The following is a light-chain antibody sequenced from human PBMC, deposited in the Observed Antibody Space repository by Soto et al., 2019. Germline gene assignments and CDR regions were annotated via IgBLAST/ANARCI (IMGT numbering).Light chain of an antibody. Sequence: EIVLKQSPATLSLPPGERATLSCRASQSVSSYLAWYQQKPGQAPRLLIYDASNRATGIPARFSGSGSGTDFTLTISSLEPEDFAVYYCQQRSNWITFGQGRRLEIK. J-gene: IGKJ5*01. CDR1: QSVSSY. CDR3: QQRSNWIT. CDR2: DAS. V-gene: IGKV3-11*01.